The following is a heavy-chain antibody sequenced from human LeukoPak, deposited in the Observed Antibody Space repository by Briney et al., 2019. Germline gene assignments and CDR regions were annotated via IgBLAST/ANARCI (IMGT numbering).Heavy chain of an antibody. Sequence: GASLKISCKGSGYSFTSYWISGVRQMPGKGLGWMGRIDPSDSYTNYSPSFQGHVTISADKSISTAYLQWSSLKASDTAMYYCAARQWYYYGMDVWGQGTTVTVSS. CDR2: IDPSDSYT. J-gene: IGHJ6*02. CDR3: AARQWYYYGMDV. CDR1: GYSFTSYW. D-gene: IGHD6-19*01. V-gene: IGHV5-10-1*01.